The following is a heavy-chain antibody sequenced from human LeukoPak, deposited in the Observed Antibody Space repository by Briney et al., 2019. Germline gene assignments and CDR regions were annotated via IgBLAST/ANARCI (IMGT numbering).Heavy chain of an antibody. V-gene: IGHV3-15*01. CDR3: TTEMRWELLFDD. Sequence: GGSLRLSCAASGFTFSDAWMSWVRQTPGKGLEWVGRIKSKTDGGTTDYAAPVKGRFSISRDDSENTLYLQMVSLKTEDTGVYYCTTEMRWELLFDDWGQGTLVTVSS. CDR1: GFTFSDAW. CDR2: IKSKTDGGTT. D-gene: IGHD1-26*01. J-gene: IGHJ4*02.